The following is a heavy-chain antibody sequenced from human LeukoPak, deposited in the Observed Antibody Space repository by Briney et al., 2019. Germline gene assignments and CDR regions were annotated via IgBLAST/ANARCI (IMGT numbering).Heavy chain of an antibody. CDR3: ARASPEVGTAMASAFDI. Sequence: SETLSLTCTVSGGSISSYYWTWIRQPPGKGLEWIGYIYYGGSTNYNPSLKSRVTISVDTSKNQFSLKLSSVTAADTAVYYCARASPEVGTAMASAFDIWGQGTLVTVSS. V-gene: IGHV4-59*08. J-gene: IGHJ3*02. CDR2: IYYGGST. D-gene: IGHD5-18*01. CDR1: GGSISSYY.